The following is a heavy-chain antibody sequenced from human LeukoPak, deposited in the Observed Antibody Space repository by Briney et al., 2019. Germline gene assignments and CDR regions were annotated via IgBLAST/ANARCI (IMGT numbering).Heavy chain of an antibody. V-gene: IGHV3-33*01. CDR2: IWSDGSNK. D-gene: IGHD6-6*01. J-gene: IGHJ4*02. CDR3: ARDLALYSSSAPFDY. Sequence: GKSLRLSCAASGFTFSDYDMHWVRQAPGKRLEWVAVIWSDGSNKDYADSVKGRFTISRDNSKNALYLQMNTLRADDTAVYYCARDLALYSSSAPFDYWGQGTLVTVSS. CDR1: GFTFSDYD.